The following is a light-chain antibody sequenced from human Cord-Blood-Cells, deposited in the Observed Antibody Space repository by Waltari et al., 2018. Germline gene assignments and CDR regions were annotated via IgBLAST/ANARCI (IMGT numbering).Light chain of an antibody. CDR2: EGS. CDR1: HSDVGMYTL. Sequence: QYALTQPASVSGSPVQSLTISSTGTHSDVGMYTLVSWYQQHPGKAPKPMIYEGSKRPSGVSNRFSGSKSGNTASLTISGLQAEDEADYYCCSYAGSSTWVFGGGTKLTVL. CDR3: CSYAGSSTWV. J-gene: IGLJ3*02. V-gene: IGLV2-23*01.